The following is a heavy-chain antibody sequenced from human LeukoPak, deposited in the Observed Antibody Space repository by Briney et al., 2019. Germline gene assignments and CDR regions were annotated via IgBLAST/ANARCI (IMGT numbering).Heavy chain of an antibody. V-gene: IGHV3-7*01. J-gene: IGHJ4*02. CDR1: GFTFSSYW. CDR2: IKQDGSEK. CDR3: ARDSGLPGHLEYFDY. Sequence: GGSLRLSCAASGFTFSSYWMSWVRQAPGKGLEWVANIKQDGSEKYYVDSVKGRFTISRDNAKNSLYLQMNSLRAEDTAVYYCARDSGLPGHLEYFDYWGQGTLVTVSS.